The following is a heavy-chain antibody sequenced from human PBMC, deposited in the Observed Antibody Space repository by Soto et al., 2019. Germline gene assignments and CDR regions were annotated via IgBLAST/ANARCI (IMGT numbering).Heavy chain of an antibody. V-gene: IGHV3-30*03. Sequence: PGGSLRPSCSASRFDFTSYGMHWLRQAPGKGLEWVAVMSNDGNNQFSADSVRGRFIISRDASKNALFLQMTSLRPEDTAVYPCARGFCANRVCYYFLDLWGPGALVTVSS. CDR2: MSNDGNNQ. D-gene: IGHD2-8*01. J-gene: IGHJ5*02. CDR1: RFDFTSYG. CDR3: ARGFCANRVCYYFLDL.